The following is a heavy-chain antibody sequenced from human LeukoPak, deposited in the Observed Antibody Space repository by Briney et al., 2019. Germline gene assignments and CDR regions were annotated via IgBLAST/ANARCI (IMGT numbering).Heavy chain of an antibody. V-gene: IGHV3-30*03. CDR3: ARVCGYCSSTSCYSIDY. D-gene: IGHD2-2*03. J-gene: IGHJ4*02. CDR2: ISYDGSNK. CDR1: GFTFSSYG. Sequence: GGSLRLSCAASGFTFSSYGMHWVRQAPGKGLEWVAVISYDGSNKYYADSVKGRFTISRDKSKNTLYLQMNSLRAEDTAVYYCARVCGYCSSTSCYSIDYWGQGTLVTVSS.